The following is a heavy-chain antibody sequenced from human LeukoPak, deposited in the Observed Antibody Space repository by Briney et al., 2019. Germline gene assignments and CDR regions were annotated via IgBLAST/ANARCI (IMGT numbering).Heavy chain of an antibody. J-gene: IGHJ5*02. CDR2: IYYSGTT. CDR3: ARSIAGDGPTHNWFGP. Sequence: PSETLSLTCTVSGGSISTTSTYWGWIRQPPGKGQEWIGSIYYSGTTYYNPSLKSRVTIIVDTSKNQFSLKLSSVTAADMATYYCARSIAGDGPTHNWFGPWGQGALVTVSS. CDR1: GGSISTTSTY. D-gene: IGHD6-13*01. V-gene: IGHV4-39*01.